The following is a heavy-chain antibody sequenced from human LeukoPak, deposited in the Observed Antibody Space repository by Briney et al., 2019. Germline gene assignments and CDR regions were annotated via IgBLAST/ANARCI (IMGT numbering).Heavy chain of an antibody. CDR3: ARDESLRYYYDSSGSTYAFDI. V-gene: IGHV3-21*01. CDR1: GFTFSSYS. J-gene: IGHJ3*02. Sequence: GGSVRLSCAASGFTFSSYSMNWVRQAPGKGLEWVSSISSSSSYIYYADSVKGRFTISRDNAKNSLYLQMNSLRAEDTAVYYCARDESLRYYYDSSGSTYAFDIWGQETMVTVSS. CDR2: ISSSSSYI. D-gene: IGHD3-22*01.